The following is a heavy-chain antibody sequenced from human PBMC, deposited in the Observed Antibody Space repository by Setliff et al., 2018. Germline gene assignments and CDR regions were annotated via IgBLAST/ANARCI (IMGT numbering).Heavy chain of an antibody. CDR2: IHDSGNPT. CDR1: GFTFSNYY. Sequence: GGSLRLSCAASGFTFSNYYMTWIRQAPGKGLEWISYIHDSGNPTYYADSVKGRFTISRDNAKNSLYLQMNSLRAEDTAVYYCAREDEADYYYYYGMDVWGQGTTVTVSS. CDR3: AREDEADYYYYYGMDV. V-gene: IGHV3-11*04. J-gene: IGHJ6*02. D-gene: IGHD6-13*01.